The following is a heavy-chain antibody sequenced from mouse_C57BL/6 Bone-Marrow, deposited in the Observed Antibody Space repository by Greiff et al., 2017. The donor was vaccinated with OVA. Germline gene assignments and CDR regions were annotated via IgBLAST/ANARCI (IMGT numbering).Heavy chain of an antibody. D-gene: IGHD2-1*01. CDR1: GFSLSTSGMG. J-gene: IGHJ4*01. Sequence: VTLNVSGPGILQSSQTLSLPCSFSGFSLSTSGMGVCWIRQPSGKGLEWLAHIYWDDDKRYHPSLKSRLTSSKDTSRNQVFLKITRMDTSDTATDDCARAYGNYEAMDYWGQGTSVTVSS. CDR2: IYWDDDK. V-gene: IGHV8-12*01. CDR3: ARAYGNYEAMDY.